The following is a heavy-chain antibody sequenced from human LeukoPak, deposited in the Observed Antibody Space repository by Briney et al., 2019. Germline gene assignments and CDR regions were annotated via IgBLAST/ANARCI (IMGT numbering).Heavy chain of an antibody. CDR3: ASSKRYCSGGSCYGAGTDY. CDR1: GGSISSSSYY. V-gene: IGHV4-39*07. D-gene: IGHD2-15*01. CDR2: IYYSGST. J-gene: IGHJ4*02. Sequence: SETLSLTCTVSGGSISSSSYYWGWIRQPPGKGLEWIGSIYYSGSTYYNPSLKSRVTISVDTSKNQFSLKLSSVTAADTAVYYCASSKRYCSGGSCYGAGTDYWGQGTLVTVSS.